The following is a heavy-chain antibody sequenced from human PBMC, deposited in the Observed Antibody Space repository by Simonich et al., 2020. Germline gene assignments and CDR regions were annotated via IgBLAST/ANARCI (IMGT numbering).Heavy chain of an antibody. CDR2: IYYSGST. CDR3: ARHAGFAFDI. D-gene: IGHD6-13*01. J-gene: IGHJ3*02. V-gene: IGHV4-39*01. CDR1: GGSISSRSYY. Sequence: QLQLQESGQGLVKPSETLSLTCTVSGGSISSRSYYWGWIRQPPGKGLEWIGSIYYSGSTYHNPSLKSRVTISVDTSKNQFSLKLSPVTAADTAVYYCARHAGFAFDIWGQGTMVTVSS.